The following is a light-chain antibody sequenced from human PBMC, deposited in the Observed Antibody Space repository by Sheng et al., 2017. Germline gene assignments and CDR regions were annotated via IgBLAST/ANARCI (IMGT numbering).Light chain of an antibody. CDR1: SFNIGNNA. J-gene: IGLJ1*01. CDR2: RNT. CDR3: AAWDDSLNGYV. V-gene: IGLV1-36*01. Sequence: QSVLTQPPSVSEAPRQRVTISCSGSSFNIGNNAVNWYQQLPGKAPKVLIYRNTQRPSGVPDRFSGSKSGTSASLAISGLQSEDEADYYCAAWDDSLNGYVFGIGTKVTVL.